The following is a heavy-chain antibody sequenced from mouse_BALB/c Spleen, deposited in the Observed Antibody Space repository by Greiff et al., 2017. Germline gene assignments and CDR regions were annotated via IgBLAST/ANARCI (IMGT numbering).Heavy chain of an antibody. CDR2: ISSGGST. V-gene: IGHV5-6-5*01. J-gene: IGHJ1*01. CDR1: GFTFSSYA. Sequence: EVMLVESGGGLVKPGGSLKLSCAASGFTFSSYAMSWVRQTPEKRLEWVASISSGGSTYYPDSVKGRFTISRDNARNILYLQMSSLRSEDTAMYYCARDLIYDGLYFDVWGAGTTVTVSS. D-gene: IGHD2-3*01. CDR3: ARDLIYDGLYFDV.